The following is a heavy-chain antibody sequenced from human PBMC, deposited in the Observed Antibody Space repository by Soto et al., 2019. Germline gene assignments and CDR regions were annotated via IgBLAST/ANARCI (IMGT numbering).Heavy chain of an antibody. J-gene: IGHJ4*02. CDR1: GFTVSSKY. CDR2: IQSGGPT. Sequence: GGSLRLSCAASGFTVSSKYMSWVRQAPRKGLEWVSLIQSGGPTYYADSVKGRFTISRDNSKNTLYLQMNSLRAEDTAVYYCTRDRGLELDYWGQGTLVTVSS. D-gene: IGHD1-7*01. V-gene: IGHV3-66*01. CDR3: TRDRGLELDY.